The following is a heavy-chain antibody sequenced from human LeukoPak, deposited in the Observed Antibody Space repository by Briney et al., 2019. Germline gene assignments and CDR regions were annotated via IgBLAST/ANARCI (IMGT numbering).Heavy chain of an antibody. CDR1: GFTFSIYA. V-gene: IGHV3-23*01. CDR3: AKGRKSYYYGMDV. Sequence: GGSLRLSCAAAGFTFSIYAMNWVRQAPGKGLEWVSGISGSGGSTYYADSVKGRFTISRDNSKNTLYLQMNSLRAEDTAVYHCAKGRKSYYYGMDVWGQGTTVTVSS. J-gene: IGHJ6*02. CDR2: ISGSGGST.